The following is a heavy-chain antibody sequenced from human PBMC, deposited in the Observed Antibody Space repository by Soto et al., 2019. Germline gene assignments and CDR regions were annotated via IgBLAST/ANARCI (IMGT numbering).Heavy chain of an antibody. V-gene: IGHV1-69*02. D-gene: IGHD2-2*01. J-gene: IGHJ6*02. CDR1: GGTFSRYS. CDR3: ASDDSSRETGIVSAPIDGMDV. CDR2: IIPIFGIA. Sequence: QVQLVQSGAEVKKPGSSVKVSCKASGGTFSRYSITWVRQAPGHGLEWIGRIIPIFGIASYAQKFQGRVTITEDESTSTAYLELSSLRSDDTPVYYCASDDSSRETGIVSAPIDGMDVWGQGTTGTVSS.